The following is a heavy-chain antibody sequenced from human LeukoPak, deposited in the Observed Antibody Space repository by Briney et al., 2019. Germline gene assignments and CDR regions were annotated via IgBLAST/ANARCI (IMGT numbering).Heavy chain of an antibody. Sequence: AGSLRLSCAASGFTFRSYSINGLRQAPGKGLQGVSFISSSSITIYYAESVKGRFTISRDNAKNSLYLQMNSLRAEDTAVYYCARDRGGSYSAIDYWGQGTLVTVSS. CDR3: ARDRGGSYSAIDY. V-gene: IGHV3-48*04. CDR1: GFTFRSYS. D-gene: IGHD1-26*01. J-gene: IGHJ4*02. CDR2: ISSSSITI.